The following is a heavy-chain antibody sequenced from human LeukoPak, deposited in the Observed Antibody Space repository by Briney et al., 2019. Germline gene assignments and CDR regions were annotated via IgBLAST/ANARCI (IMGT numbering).Heavy chain of an antibody. CDR3: ARLGANGAFDI. Sequence: ASVKVSCTASVGTFSSYAISWVRQAPGQGLEWMGGIIPIFGTANYAQKFQGRVTITTDESTSTAYMELSSLRSEDTAVYYCARLGANGAFDIWGQGTMVTVSS. CDR1: VGTFSSYA. V-gene: IGHV1-69*05. D-gene: IGHD3-16*01. CDR2: IIPIFGTA. J-gene: IGHJ3*02.